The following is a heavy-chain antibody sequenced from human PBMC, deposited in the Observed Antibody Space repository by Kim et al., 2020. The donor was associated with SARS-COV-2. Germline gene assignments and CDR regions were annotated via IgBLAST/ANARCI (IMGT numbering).Heavy chain of an antibody. CDR2: ISSSSSTI. J-gene: IGHJ5*02. CDR1: GFTFSSYS. Sequence: GGSLRLSCAASGFTFSSYSMNWVRQAPGKGLEWVSYISSSSSTIYYADSVKGRFTISRDNAKNSLYLQMNSLRAEDMAVYYCARAEYCGGDCYPGWFDPWGQGTLVTVSS. D-gene: IGHD2-21*02. V-gene: IGHV3-48*04. CDR3: ARAEYCGGDCYPGWFDP.